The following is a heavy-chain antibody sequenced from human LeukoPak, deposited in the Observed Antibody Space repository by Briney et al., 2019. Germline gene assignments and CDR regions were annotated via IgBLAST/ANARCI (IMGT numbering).Heavy chain of an antibody. V-gene: IGHV3-21*01. CDR2: ISSSSSYI. D-gene: IGHD6-19*01. J-gene: IGHJ4*02. CDR1: GFNFSNYS. CDR3: ARGGLAVAGTRTYYFDY. Sequence: GGSLRLSCAASGFNFSNYSMNWVRQAPGKGLEWVSSISSSSSYIYYADSVKGRFTISRDNAKNSLYLQMNSLRAEDTAVYYCARGGLAVAGTRTYYFDYWGQGTLVTVSS.